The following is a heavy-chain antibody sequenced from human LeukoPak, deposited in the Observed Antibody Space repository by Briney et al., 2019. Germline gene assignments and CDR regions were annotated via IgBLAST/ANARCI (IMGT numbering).Heavy chain of an antibody. CDR3: ARGGYYGGSGTYGFFDY. V-gene: IGHV7-4-1*02. CDR2: INTDTGNP. J-gene: IGHJ4*03. D-gene: IGHD3-10*01. Sequence: ASVKVSCKGSGYKFISYAMNWARQAPGQGPEWMGWINTDTGNPTYARGFTGQYVFSVDTSVTTAYLQINSLRTEDTAVYYCARGGYYGGSGTYGFFDYWGQGSLVTVSS. CDR1: GYKFISYA.